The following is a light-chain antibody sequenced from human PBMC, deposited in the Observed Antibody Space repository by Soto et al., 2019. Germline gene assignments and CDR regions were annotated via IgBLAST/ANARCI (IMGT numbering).Light chain of an antibody. CDR2: WAS. V-gene: IGKV4-1*01. J-gene: IGKJ3*01. CDR3: KQYYSTPPT. CDR1: QSVLYSSNNKND. Sequence: DIVMTQSPDSLAVSLGERATINCKSSQSVLYSSNNKNDLAWYQQNPGQPPKLLIYWASTRESGVPDRFSGSGSGTDFTLTISSLQAEDVAIYYCKQYYSTPPTFGPGTKVDIK.